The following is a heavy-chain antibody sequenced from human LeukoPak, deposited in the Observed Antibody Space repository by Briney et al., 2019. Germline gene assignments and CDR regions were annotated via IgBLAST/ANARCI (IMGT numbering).Heavy chain of an antibody. Sequence: SDTLSLTCTVSGGSISNYYWSWIRQPPGKGLEWIGYIYYSGSTNYNPSLKSRVTISVDTSKNQFSLKLSSVTAADTAVYYCARSQRKGYYDSSGYYLDYWGQGTLVTVSS. CDR2: IYYSGST. J-gene: IGHJ4*02. D-gene: IGHD3-22*01. V-gene: IGHV4-59*12. CDR3: ARSQRKGYYDSSGYYLDY. CDR1: GGSISNYY.